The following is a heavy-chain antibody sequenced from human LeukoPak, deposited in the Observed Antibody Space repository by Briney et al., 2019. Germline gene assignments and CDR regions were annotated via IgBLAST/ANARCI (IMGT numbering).Heavy chain of an antibody. V-gene: IGHV3-74*01. J-gene: IGHJ4*02. CDR2: INSDESTT. Sequence: GSLRLSCAASGFTFSSSWMHWVRQAPGKGLVWVSRINSDESTTTYADSVKGRFTISRDNAKNTLYLQMNSLRAEDTAVYYCARGNTLRYYDYWGQGTLVTVSS. D-gene: IGHD3-9*01. CDR3: ARGNTLRYYDY. CDR1: GFTFSSSW.